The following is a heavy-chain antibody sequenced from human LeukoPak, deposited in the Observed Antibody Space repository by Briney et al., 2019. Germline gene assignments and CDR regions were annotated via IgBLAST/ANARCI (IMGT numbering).Heavy chain of an antibody. V-gene: IGHV3-30-3*01. CDR2: ISYDGSNK. CDR3: ARTDYGGNSLGYYYYMDV. D-gene: IGHD4-23*01. J-gene: IGHJ6*03. Sequence: GGSLRLSCAASGFTFSSYTVHWVRQAPGKGLEWVAVISYDGSNKYYADSVKGRFTISRDNSKNTLYLQMNSLRAEDTAVYYCARTDYGGNSLGYYYYMDVWGKGTTVTVSS. CDR1: GFTFSSYT.